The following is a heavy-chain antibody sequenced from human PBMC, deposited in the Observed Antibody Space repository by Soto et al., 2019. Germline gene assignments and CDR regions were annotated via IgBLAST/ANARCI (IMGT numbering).Heavy chain of an antibody. CDR1: GFTFSDYY. D-gene: IGHD3-22*01. V-gene: IGHV3-11*05. Sequence: QVQLVESGGGLVKPGGSLRLSCVVSGFTFSDYYMSWIRQAPGQGLEWVSYISTSGTYTNYADSVKGRFTISRDNAKNSLYLQVNSLRAEDTAVYYCARGYYDSSGYSNWFDPWGQGTLVTVSS. CDR2: ISTSGTYT. CDR3: ARGYYDSSGYSNWFDP. J-gene: IGHJ5*02.